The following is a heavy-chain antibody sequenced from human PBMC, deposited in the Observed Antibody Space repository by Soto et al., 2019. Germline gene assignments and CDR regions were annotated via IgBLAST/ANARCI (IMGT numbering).Heavy chain of an antibody. J-gene: IGHJ4*02. CDR2: ISGSGGST. D-gene: IGHD1-1*01. CDR1: GFTFSSYV. CDR3: ASPGNPLDY. V-gene: IGHV3-23*01. Sequence: ESGGGLVQPGGSLRLSCAASGFTFSSYVMSWVRQAPGKGLEWVSGISGSGGSTYYADSVKGRFTISRDNFKNTLFLHMNSLRAEDTAVYYCASPGNPLDYWGQGTLVTVSS.